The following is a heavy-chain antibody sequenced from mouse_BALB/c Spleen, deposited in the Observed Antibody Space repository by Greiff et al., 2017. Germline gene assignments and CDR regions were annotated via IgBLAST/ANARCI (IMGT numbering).Heavy chain of an antibody. V-gene: IGHV5-4*02. D-gene: IGHD2-14*01. CDR3: ARDGAPTIGIYFDY. CDR1: GFTFSDYY. J-gene: IGHJ2*01. Sequence: DVKLVESGGGLVKPGGSLKLSCAASGFTFSDYYMYWVRQTPEKRLEWVATISDGGSYTYYPDSVKGRFTISRDNAKNNLYLQMSSLKSEDTAMYYCARDGAPTIGIYFDYWGQGTTLTVSS. CDR2: ISDGGSYT.